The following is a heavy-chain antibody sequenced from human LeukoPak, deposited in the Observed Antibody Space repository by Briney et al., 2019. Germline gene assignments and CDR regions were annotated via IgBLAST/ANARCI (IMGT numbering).Heavy chain of an antibody. CDR1: GGSISSYY. J-gene: IGHJ4*02. CDR2: IYYSGST. Sequence: MASETLSLTCTVSGGSISSYYWSWIRQPPGKGLEWIGYIYYSGSTNYNPSLKSRVTISVDTSKNQFSLKLSSVTAADTAVYYRARDYYGSGSYYKGYFDYWGQGTLVTVSS. D-gene: IGHD3-10*01. V-gene: IGHV4-59*01. CDR3: ARDYYGSGSYYKGYFDY.